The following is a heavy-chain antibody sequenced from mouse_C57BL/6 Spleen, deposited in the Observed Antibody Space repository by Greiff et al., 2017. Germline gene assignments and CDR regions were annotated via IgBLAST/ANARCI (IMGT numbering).Heavy chain of an antibody. V-gene: IGHV5-17*01. CDR1: GFTFSDYG. J-gene: IGHJ2*01. CDR2: ISSGSSTI. CDR3: ARLGTTVVATPFDY. Sequence: EVKLMESGGGLVKPGGSLKLSCAASGFTFSDYGMHWVRQAPEKGLEWVAYISSGSSTIDYADTVKGRFTISRDNAKNTLFLQMTSLRSEDTAMYYCARLGTTVVATPFDYWGQGTTLTVSS. D-gene: IGHD1-1*01.